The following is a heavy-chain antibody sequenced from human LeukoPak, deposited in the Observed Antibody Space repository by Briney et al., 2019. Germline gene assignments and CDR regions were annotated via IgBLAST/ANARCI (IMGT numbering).Heavy chain of an antibody. CDR2: IIPILGIA. D-gene: IGHD3-22*01. CDR1: GGTFSSYT. CDR3: ARAKSMIVVSPFDP. Sequence: SVKVSCKASGGTFSSYTISWVRQAPGQGLEWMGRIIPILGIANYAQKFQGRVTITTDESTSTAYMELSSLRSEDTAVYYCARAKSMIVVSPFDPWGQGTLVTVSS. J-gene: IGHJ5*02. V-gene: IGHV1-69*16.